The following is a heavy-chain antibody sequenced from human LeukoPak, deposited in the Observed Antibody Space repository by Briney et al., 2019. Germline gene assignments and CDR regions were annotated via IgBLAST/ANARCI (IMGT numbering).Heavy chain of an antibody. CDR2: ISYDASNK. J-gene: IGHJ4*02. Sequence: GGSLRLSCAASGFTFSTFGMHWVRHAPGKGLEWVAVISYDASNKYYADSVKGRFTISRDNSKNTLYLQMNSLRAEDTAVYYCARGLIAVAGRYDQWGQGTLVTISS. V-gene: IGHV3-30*03. CDR3: ARGLIAVAGRYDQ. CDR1: GFTFSTFG. D-gene: IGHD6-19*01.